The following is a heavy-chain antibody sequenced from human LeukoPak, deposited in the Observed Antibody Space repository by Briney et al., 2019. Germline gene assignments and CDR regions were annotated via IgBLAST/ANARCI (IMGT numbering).Heavy chain of an antibody. CDR2: IYYRGNT. CDR3: ARAGNNWSSDY. V-gene: IGHV4-59*02. D-gene: IGHD1-1*01. CDR1: GDSVSIYY. Sequence: SETLPLTCTVSGDSVSIYYWSWIRQPPGKGLEWIGYIYYRGNTNYNPSLKSRVTMAVDTSKNQFSLKVSSVTAADTAVYYCARAGNNWSSDYWGQGTLVTVSS. J-gene: IGHJ4*02.